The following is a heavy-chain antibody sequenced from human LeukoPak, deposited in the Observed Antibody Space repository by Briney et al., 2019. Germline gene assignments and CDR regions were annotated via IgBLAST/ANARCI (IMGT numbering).Heavy chain of an antibody. Sequence: PSETLSLTCTVSGTSIRSSRMSWGWIRQPPGKGLEWLGSVYYTGSTFHNPSLQRRVTIPVDPSKNQFSLRLTSVHAADTAIYYCARHVAYYYDSGGYPDFWGQGTLVTVSS. V-gene: IGHV4-39*01. CDR3: ARHVAYYYDSGGYPDF. CDR2: VYYTGST. J-gene: IGHJ4*02. CDR1: GTSIRSSRMS. D-gene: IGHD3-22*01.